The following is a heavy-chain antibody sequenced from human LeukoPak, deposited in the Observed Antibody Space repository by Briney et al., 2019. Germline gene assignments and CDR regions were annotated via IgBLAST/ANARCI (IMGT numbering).Heavy chain of an antibody. CDR3: TRGAGWLIDY. D-gene: IGHD3-16*01. CDR1: DDSISDYY. Sequence: SETLSLTCTVSDDSISDYYRGWIRQPPGKGLEWIGYFYNSGRSTYNPSLKSRVTISADTSKNHFSLKLNSVTTADTAVYYCTRGAGWLIDYWGQGILVAVSS. J-gene: IGHJ4*02. CDR2: FYNSGRS. V-gene: IGHV4-59*01.